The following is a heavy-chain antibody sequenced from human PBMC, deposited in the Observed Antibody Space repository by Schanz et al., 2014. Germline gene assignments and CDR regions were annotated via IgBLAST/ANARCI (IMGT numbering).Heavy chain of an antibody. J-gene: IGHJ4*02. Sequence: QVQLVQSGSELKKPGASVKVSCKASGYTFTSYAMNWVRQAPGQGLEWMGVTNPNGGAEFAQKFQGRISMTRDTSTTTFYMELSSLTSDDTAIYYCARVTTGYDSWGQGTLVTVSS. CDR3: ARVTTGYDS. D-gene: IGHD5-12*01. CDR2: TNPNGGA. V-gene: IGHV1-2*02. CDR1: GYTFTSYA.